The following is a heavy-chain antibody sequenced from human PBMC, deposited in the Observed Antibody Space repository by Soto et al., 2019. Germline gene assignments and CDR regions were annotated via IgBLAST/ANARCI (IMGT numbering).Heavy chain of an antibody. D-gene: IGHD4-17*01. CDR2: SYHSGTT. J-gene: IGHJ6*02. CDR3: ARAHYGDYGYGMDV. V-gene: IGHV4-30-2*01. Sequence: QLQLQESGSGLVKPSQTLSLTCAVSGGSISSGGYSWSWIRQPPGKGLVCIGYSYHSGTTYYNPSLKSRVTISVDRSKNQFSLKLSSVTAADTAVYYCARAHYGDYGYGMDVWGQGTTVTVSS. CDR1: GGSISSGGYS.